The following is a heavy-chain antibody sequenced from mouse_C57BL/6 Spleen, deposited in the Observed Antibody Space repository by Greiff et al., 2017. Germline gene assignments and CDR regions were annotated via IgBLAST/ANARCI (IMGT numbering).Heavy chain of an antibody. CDR1: GYTFTSYW. CDR2: IHPNSGST. CDR3: ARGGPGSTVVADYFDY. D-gene: IGHD1-1*01. J-gene: IGHJ2*01. V-gene: IGHV1-64*01. Sequence: VQLQQPGAELVKPGASVKLSCKASGYTFTSYWMHWVKQRPGQGLEWIGMIHPNSGSTNYNEKFKSKATLTVDKSSSTAYMQLSSLTSEDSAVYYCARGGPGSTVVADYFDYWGQGTTLTVSA.